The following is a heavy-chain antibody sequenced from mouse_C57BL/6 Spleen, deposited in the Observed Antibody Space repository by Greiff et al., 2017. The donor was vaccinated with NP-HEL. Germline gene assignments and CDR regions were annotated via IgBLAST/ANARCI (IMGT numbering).Heavy chain of an antibody. D-gene: IGHD4-1*01. J-gene: IGHJ3*01. CDR1: GFTFSSYA. Sequence: EVMLVESGGGLVKPGGSLKLSCAASGFTFSSYAMSWVRQTPEKRLEWVATISDGGSYTYYPDNVKGRFTISRDNAKNNLYLQMSHLKSEDTAMYYCARGLGREAWFAYWGQGTLVTVSA. CDR2: ISDGGSYT. V-gene: IGHV5-4*03. CDR3: ARGLGREAWFAY.